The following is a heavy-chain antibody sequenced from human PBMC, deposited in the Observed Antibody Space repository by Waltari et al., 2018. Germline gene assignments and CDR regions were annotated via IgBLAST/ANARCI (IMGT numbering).Heavy chain of an antibody. Sequence: EVQLVESGGVVVQPGGSLRLSCAASGFTFDDYTMHWVRQAPGKGLEWVSLISWECGSTYDADSVKGRFTISRDNSKNSLYLQMNSLRTEDTALYYCAKGMVGATSPYYYYYMDVWGKGTTVTVSS. J-gene: IGHJ6*03. CDR1: GFTFDDYT. CDR3: AKGMVGATSPYYYYYMDV. CDR2: ISWECGST. D-gene: IGHD1-26*01. V-gene: IGHV3-43*01.